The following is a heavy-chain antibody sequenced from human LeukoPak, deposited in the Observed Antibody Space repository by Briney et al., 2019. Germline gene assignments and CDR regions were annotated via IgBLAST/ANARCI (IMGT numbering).Heavy chain of an antibody. CDR3: ARAGTSIAAAGTFYYYYMDV. CDR2: ISSSISYI. CDR1: GFTFSSYS. Sequence: GGSLRLSCAASGFTFSSYSMNWVRQAPGKGLEWVSSISSSISYIYYADSVKGRFTISRDNAKNSLYLQMNSLRAEDTAVYYCARAGTSIAAAGTFYYYYMDVWGKGTTVTVSS. D-gene: IGHD6-13*01. J-gene: IGHJ6*03. V-gene: IGHV3-21*01.